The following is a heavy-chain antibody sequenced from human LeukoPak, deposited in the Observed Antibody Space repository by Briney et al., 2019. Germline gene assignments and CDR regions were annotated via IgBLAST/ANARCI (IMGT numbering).Heavy chain of an antibody. J-gene: IGHJ4*02. Sequence: GGSLRLSCAASGFTFSSHSMNWVRQAPGKGLERVSYISSSSSTVYYADSVKGRFTISRDNAKNSLYLQMNSLRAEDTAVYYCARDRVGATDYFDYWGQGTLVTVSS. D-gene: IGHD1-26*01. CDR3: ARDRVGATDYFDY. CDR1: GFTFSSHS. CDR2: ISSSSSTV. V-gene: IGHV3-48*01.